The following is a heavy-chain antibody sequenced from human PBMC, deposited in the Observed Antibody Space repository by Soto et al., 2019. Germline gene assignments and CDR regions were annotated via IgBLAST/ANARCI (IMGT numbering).Heavy chain of an antibody. Sequence: GGSLRLSCAASGFTFSSYGMHWVRQAPGKGLEWVAVIWYDGSNKYYADSVKGRFTISRDNSKNTLYLQMNSLRAEDTAVYYCARDGSIAARPDLYYYYGKDVWGQGTTVTVSS. J-gene: IGHJ6*02. V-gene: IGHV3-33*01. D-gene: IGHD6-6*01. CDR2: IWYDGSNK. CDR1: GFTFSSYG. CDR3: ARDGSIAARPDLYYYYGKDV.